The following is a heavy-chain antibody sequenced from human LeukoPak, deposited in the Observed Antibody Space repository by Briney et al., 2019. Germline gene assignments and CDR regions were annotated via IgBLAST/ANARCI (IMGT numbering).Heavy chain of an antibody. CDR1: GDSVSGNSVT. J-gene: IGHJ5*02. CDR2: TYYRSKWYY. D-gene: IGHD3-22*01. V-gene: IGHV6-1*01. Sequence: SQTLSLTCAISGDSVSGNSVTWHWIRQSPSRGLEWLGRTYYRSKWYYDYAVSVKSRITFDADTSKNQFSLQLNSVTPEDTAVYYCARSNYYDSSGLNGGHWFDPWGQGTLVTVSS. CDR3: ARSNYYDSSGLNGGHWFDP.